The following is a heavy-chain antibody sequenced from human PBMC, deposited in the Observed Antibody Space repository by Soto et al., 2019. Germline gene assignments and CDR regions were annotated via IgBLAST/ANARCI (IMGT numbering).Heavy chain of an antibody. CDR1: GFNLSNHW. Sequence: PGGSLRLSCAASGFNLSNHWMHWVLQRPAEGLVWVSRITSDGKSKAYAESVKGRFAISRDNAKNTLYLQMNGLTAEDTAVYYCARESGDWPLNWFDPWGQGTLVTVSS. V-gene: IGHV3-74*01. D-gene: IGHD2-21*02. CDR2: ITSDGKSK. CDR3: ARESGDWPLNWFDP. J-gene: IGHJ5*02.